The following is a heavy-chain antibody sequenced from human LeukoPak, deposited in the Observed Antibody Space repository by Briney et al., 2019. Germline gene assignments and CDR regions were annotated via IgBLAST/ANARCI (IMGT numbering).Heavy chain of an antibody. CDR1: GSTFTSYG. J-gene: IGHJ4*02. D-gene: IGHD6-19*01. CDR3: AREYSSGSSSDY. V-gene: IGHV1-18*04. CDR2: ITAYNGNT. Sequence: ASVKVSCKASGSTFTSYGISWVRQAPGQGLGWMGWITAYNGNTNYAQKLQGRVTMTTDTSTSTAYMELRSLRSDDTAVYYCAREYSSGSSSDYWGQGTLVTVSS.